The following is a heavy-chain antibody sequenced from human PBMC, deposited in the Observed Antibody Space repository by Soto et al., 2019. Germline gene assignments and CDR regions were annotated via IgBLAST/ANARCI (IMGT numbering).Heavy chain of an antibody. CDR2: FNHSGST. Sequence: SETLSLTCALYGGSFSGYYWSWIRQPPGKGLECIGEFNHSGSTNYNPSLKSRVTIPVDTSKNQFSLKLSSVTAADTAVYYCARGQPITGTTRFDPWGQGTLVTVSS. V-gene: IGHV4-34*01. J-gene: IGHJ5*02. CDR1: GGSFSGYY. D-gene: IGHD1-7*01. CDR3: ARGQPITGTTRFDP.